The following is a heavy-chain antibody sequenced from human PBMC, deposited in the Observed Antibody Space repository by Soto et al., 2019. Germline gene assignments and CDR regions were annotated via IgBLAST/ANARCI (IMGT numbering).Heavy chain of an antibody. Sequence: QVQLVQSGAEVKKPGSSVKVSCKASGGTFSRYTISWVRQAPGQGLEWMGRIIPILGIANYAQKFQGRVTITADKSTSTAYMELSSLRSEDTAVYYCARVLYCSSTSCRNWFDPWGQGTLVTVS. J-gene: IGHJ5*02. D-gene: IGHD2-2*01. CDR2: IIPILGIA. CDR3: ARVLYCSSTSCRNWFDP. CDR1: GGTFSRYT. V-gene: IGHV1-69*02.